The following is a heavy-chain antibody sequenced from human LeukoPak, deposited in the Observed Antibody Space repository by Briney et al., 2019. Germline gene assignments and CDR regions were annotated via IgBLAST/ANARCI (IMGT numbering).Heavy chain of an antibody. Sequence: ASVKVSCKASGYSCSSDDINWVRQDTGQGLEWMGWMNPNSGNTDYAQRFQGRVTMTRNTSISTAYMELSSLRSEDTAVYYCARGDFGDYFLDYWGQGTLVTVSS. D-gene: IGHD4-17*01. J-gene: IGHJ4*02. CDR3: ARGDFGDYFLDY. V-gene: IGHV1-8*01. CDR2: MNPNSGNT. CDR1: GYSCSSDD.